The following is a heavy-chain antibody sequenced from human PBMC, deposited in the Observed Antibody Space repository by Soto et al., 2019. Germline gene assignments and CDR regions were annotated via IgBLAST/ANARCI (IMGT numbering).Heavy chain of an antibody. J-gene: IGHJ5*02. Sequence: SETLSLTCAVSGGSIISASYSWNWIRQSPGGGLEWIGHIYSSGGTYYNPSLKSRVSISVDTSNNQFSLKLTSVTAADTAVYFCAREDAARIERWFDAWGQGILVTVSS. V-gene: IGHV4-31*11. D-gene: IGHD6-6*01. CDR1: GGSIISASYS. CDR2: IYSSGGT. CDR3: AREDAARIERWFDA.